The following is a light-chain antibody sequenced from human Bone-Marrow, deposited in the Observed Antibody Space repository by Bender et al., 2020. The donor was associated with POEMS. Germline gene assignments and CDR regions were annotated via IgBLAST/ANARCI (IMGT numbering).Light chain of an antibody. CDR2: SSH. CDR3: VVWDDSLNGWV. Sequence: QSVLTQPPSASGTPGQRVTIPCSGGSSNIGAHAVNWYQHLPGTAPKLLIYSSHRRPSEVPDRFSGSRSGTSASLAVGGVQSGDAADYYCVVWDDSLNGWVFGGGTKLTVL. CDR1: SSNIGAHA. V-gene: IGLV1-44*01. J-gene: IGLJ3*02.